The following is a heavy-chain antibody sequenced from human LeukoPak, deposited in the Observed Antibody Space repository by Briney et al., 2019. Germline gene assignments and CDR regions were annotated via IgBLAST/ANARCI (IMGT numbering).Heavy chain of an antibody. D-gene: IGHD3-22*01. CDR3: ARVVRGSSGYRYYFDY. CDR2: INTNTGNP. J-gene: IGHJ4*02. Sequence: GASVTVSCTASGYTFTSYAMNWVRQAPGQGLEWMGWINTNTGNPTYAQGFTGRFVFSLDTSVSTAYLQISSLKAEDTAVYYCARVVRGSSGYRYYFDYRGQGTLVTVSS. CDR1: GYTFTSYA. V-gene: IGHV7-4-1*02.